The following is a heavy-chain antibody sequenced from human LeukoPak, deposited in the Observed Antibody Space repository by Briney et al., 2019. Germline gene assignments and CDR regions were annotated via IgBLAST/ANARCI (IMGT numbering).Heavy chain of an antibody. CDR3: ARANFLYCSSSTCLFDY. CDR1: GGTFSSYA. J-gene: IGHJ4*02. CDR2: INPNDGDT. V-gene: IGHV1-2*02. Sequence: GASVKVSCKASGGTFSSYAISWVRQAPGQGFEWMGWINPNDGDTNYAQKFQGRVTMTRDTSISTAHMEVSRLRSDDTAVYYCARANFLYCSSSTCLFDYWGQGTLVTVSS. D-gene: IGHD2-2*01.